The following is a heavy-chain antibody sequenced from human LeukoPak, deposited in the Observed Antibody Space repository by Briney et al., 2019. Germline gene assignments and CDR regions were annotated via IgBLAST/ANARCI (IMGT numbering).Heavy chain of an antibody. Sequence: GGSLRLSCAASGFIFSSYTKNWVRQAPGKGLEWVSVIYSGGSTYYADSVKGRFTISRDNSKNTLYLQMNSLRAEDTAVYYCARPSYWGQGTLVTVSS. J-gene: IGHJ4*02. V-gene: IGHV3-53*01. CDR3: ARPSY. CDR1: GFIFSSYT. CDR2: IYSGGST.